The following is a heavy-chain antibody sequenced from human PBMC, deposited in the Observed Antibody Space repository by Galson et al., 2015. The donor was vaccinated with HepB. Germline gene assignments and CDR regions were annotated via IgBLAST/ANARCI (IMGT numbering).Heavy chain of an antibody. CDR1: GFTFSSYG. D-gene: IGHD6-13*01. V-gene: IGHV3-30*18. CDR3: AKGREQQLVFDY. CDR2: ISYDGSNK. J-gene: IGHJ4*02. Sequence: SLRLSCAASGFTFSSYGMHWVRQTPGKGLEWVAVISYDGSNKYYADSVKGRFTISRDNSKNTLYLQMNSPRAEDTAVYYCAKGREQQLVFDYWGQGTLVTVSS.